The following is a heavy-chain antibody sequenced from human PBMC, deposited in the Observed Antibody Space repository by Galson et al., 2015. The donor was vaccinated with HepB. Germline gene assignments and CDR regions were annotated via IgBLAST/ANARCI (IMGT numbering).Heavy chain of an antibody. CDR2: ISSRTSTI. J-gene: IGHJ6*02. V-gene: IGHV3-48*01. Sequence: SLRLSCAASGFTFSIYSMNWVRQAPGKGLEWVSYISSRTSTIYYADSVKGRFTISRDNAKNSLYLQMNSLRAEDTAVYYCARDRGHYYGMDVWGQGITVTVSS. CDR1: GFTFSIYS. CDR3: ARDRGHYYGMDV. D-gene: IGHD3/OR15-3a*01.